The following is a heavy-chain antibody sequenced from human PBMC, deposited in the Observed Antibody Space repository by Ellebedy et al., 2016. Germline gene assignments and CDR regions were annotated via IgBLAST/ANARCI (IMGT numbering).Heavy chain of an antibody. J-gene: IGHJ3*01. CDR3: AREGVILDGAFDL. CDR2: IFTSGDT. D-gene: IGHD3-16*02. V-gene: IGHV4-61*02. Sequence: SETLSLXCIVSGGSISRGSYFWNWIRQPAGKGLEWVGRIFTSGDTNYNPSLKSRVTMSVDTSKNQFSLKLSSVTAADTAVYYCAREGVILDGAFDLWGQGARVTVFS. CDR1: GGSISRGSYF.